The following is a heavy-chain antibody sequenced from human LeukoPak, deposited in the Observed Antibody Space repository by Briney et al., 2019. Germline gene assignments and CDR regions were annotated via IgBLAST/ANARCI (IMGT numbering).Heavy chain of an antibody. Sequence: SETLSLTCAVYGGSFSGYYWSWIRQPPGKGLEWLGEVNHRGSTNYNPSLKSRATISVDTSKNQFSLKLTSVTAADTTVYYCARGQGDDYHYYYGMDVWGHGTTVTVSS. V-gene: IGHV4-34*01. CDR3: ARGQGDDYHYYYGMDV. CDR2: VNHRGST. J-gene: IGHJ6*02. CDR1: GGSFSGYY.